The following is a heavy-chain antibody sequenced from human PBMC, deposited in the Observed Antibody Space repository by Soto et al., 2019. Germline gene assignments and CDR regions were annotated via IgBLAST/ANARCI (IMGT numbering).Heavy chain of an antibody. CDR2: INPNSGGT. CDR3: ARDLPGLDTVGGVIVKDY. V-gene: IGHV1-2*02. Sequence: QVQLVQSGAEVKKPGASVKVSCKASGYTFTGYYMHWVRQAPGQGLEWMGWINPNSGGTNYAQKVQGRVTMTRDTSISTAYMDLRRLGSDDAAVYYCARDLPGLDTVGGVIVKDYWGQGTLVTVAS. CDR1: GYTFTGYY. J-gene: IGHJ4*02. D-gene: IGHD3-16*02.